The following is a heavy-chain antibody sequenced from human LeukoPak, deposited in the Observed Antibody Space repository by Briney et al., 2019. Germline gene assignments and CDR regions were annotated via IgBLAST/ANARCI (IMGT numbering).Heavy chain of an antibody. Sequence: ASVKVSCKASGGTFSGYAISWVRQAPGQGLEWMGGIIPIFGTANYAQKFQGRVTITADESTSTAYMELSSLRSEDTAVYYCAREGDCSGGSCPYWYFDLWGRGTLVTVSS. CDR2: IIPIFGTA. D-gene: IGHD2-15*01. CDR3: AREGDCSGGSCPYWYFDL. CDR1: GGTFSGYA. J-gene: IGHJ2*01. V-gene: IGHV1-69*13.